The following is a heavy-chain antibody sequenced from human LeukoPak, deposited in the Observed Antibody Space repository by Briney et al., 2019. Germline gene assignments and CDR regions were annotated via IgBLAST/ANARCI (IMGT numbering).Heavy chain of an antibody. CDR3: AGSTVGNWFDP. V-gene: IGHV4-59*01. J-gene: IGHJ5*02. D-gene: IGHD4-17*01. CDR2: VHYSGST. CDR1: GGSISSYY. Sequence: SETLSLTCTVSGGSISSYYWSWIRQPPGKGLDYIGCVHYSGSTNYNPSLRSRVTISVDTSRNQFSLNLTPATAADTAIYYCAGSTVGNWFDPWGQGTLVTVSS.